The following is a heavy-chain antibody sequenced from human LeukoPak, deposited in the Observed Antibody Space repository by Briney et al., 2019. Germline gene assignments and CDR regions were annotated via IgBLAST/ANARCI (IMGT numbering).Heavy chain of an antibody. Sequence: GGSLRLSCAASGFTFSSYSMNWVRQAPGKGLEWVSSISSSSSYKYYADSVKGRFTISRDNAKNSLYLQMNSLRAEDTAVYYCAREYYDFWPDIWGQGTMVTVSS. J-gene: IGHJ3*02. CDR3: AREYYDFWPDI. CDR2: ISSSSSYK. V-gene: IGHV3-21*01. CDR1: GFTFSSYS. D-gene: IGHD3-3*01.